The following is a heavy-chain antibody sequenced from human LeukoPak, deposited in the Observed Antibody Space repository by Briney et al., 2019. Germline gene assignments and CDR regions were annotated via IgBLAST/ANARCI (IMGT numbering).Heavy chain of an antibody. CDR3: ARTYYYDSSGANDAFDI. Sequence: ASVKVSCKASGYTFTGYYMHWVRQAPGLGLEWMGWINPNSGGTNYAQKFQGWATMTRDTSISTAYMELRRLRSDDTAVYYCARTYYYDSSGANDAFDIWGQGTMVTVSS. CDR2: INPNSGGT. V-gene: IGHV1-2*04. CDR1: GYTFTGYY. J-gene: IGHJ3*02. D-gene: IGHD3-22*01.